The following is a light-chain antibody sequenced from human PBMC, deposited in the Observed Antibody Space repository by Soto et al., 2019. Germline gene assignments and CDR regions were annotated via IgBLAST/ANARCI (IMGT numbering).Light chain of an antibody. CDR3: ATWDDSLIGQV. CDR2: SNT. CDR1: SSNIGSNS. J-gene: IGLJ7*01. V-gene: IGLV1-44*01. Sequence: QSVLTQPPSASGTPGQRVTISCSGSSSNIGSNSVNWYQQLPGTAPKLLISSNTQRPSWVPDRFSGSKSGTSASLAISGLQSEDEADYYCATWDDSLIGQVFGGGTQLTVL.